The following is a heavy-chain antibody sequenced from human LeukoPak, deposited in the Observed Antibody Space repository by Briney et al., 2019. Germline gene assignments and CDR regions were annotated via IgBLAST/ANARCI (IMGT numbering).Heavy chain of an antibody. D-gene: IGHD6-13*01. V-gene: IGHV4-59*12. CDR2: IYYSGST. CDR3: ARGPGIAAAGRFDY. CDR1: GGXISGYY. J-gene: IGHJ4*02. Sequence: SETLSLTCTVSGGXISGYYCSWIRQPPGKGLEWIGYIYYSGSTNYNPSLKSRVTISVDTSKNQFSLKLSSVTAADTAVYYCARGPGIAAAGRFDYWGQGTLVTVSS.